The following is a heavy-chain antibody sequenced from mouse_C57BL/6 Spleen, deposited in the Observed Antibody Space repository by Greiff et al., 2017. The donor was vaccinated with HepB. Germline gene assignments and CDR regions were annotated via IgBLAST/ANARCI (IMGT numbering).Heavy chain of an antibody. CDR1: GFSFTSYG. CDR3: ASQFDYAMDY. J-gene: IGHJ4*01. Sequence: QVQLKESGPGLVQPSPCLSISCTVSGFSFTSYGVHWVRQSPGKGLEWLGVIWSGGSTDYNAAFISRLSISKDNSKSQVIFNMNSIQADDTAIYYCASQFDYAMDYWGQGTSVTVSS. V-gene: IGHV2-2*01. CDR2: IWSGGST.